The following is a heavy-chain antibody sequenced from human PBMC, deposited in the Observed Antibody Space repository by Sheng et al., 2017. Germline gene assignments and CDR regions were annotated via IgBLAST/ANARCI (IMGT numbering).Heavy chain of an antibody. CDR1: GGSFSGYY. CDR3: ARGGMVRGVPRYFDY. CDR2: VNHSGST. D-gene: IGHD3-10*01. Sequence: QVQLQQWGAGLLKPSETLSLTCAVYGGSFSGYYWSWIRQPPREGAWSGLGKVNHSGSTNYNPSLKSRVTISVDTSKNQFSLKLSSVTAADTAVYYCARGGMVRGVPRYFDYWGQGTLVTVSS. J-gene: IGHJ4*02. V-gene: IGHV4-34*01.